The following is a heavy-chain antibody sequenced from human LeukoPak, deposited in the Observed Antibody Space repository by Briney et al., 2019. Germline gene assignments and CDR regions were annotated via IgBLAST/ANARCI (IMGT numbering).Heavy chain of an antibody. Sequence: ASVKVSCKVSGYTFTDYYMHWVQQAPGKGLEWMGLVDPEDGETIYAEKFQGRVTMTRDTSISTAYMELSRLRSDDTAVYYCARDRVGATVWGQGTLVTVSS. CDR1: GYTFTDYY. V-gene: IGHV1-69-2*01. CDR2: VDPEDGET. CDR3: ARDRVGATV. J-gene: IGHJ4*02. D-gene: IGHD1-26*01.